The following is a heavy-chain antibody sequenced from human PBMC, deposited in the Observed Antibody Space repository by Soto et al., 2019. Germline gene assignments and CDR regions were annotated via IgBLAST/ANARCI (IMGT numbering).Heavy chain of an antibody. CDR3: ARGGGWVGEASFDT. V-gene: IGHV1-3*01. Sequence: QVQLEQSGAEVKKPGASVKVSCQTSGYTFTSYTLHWVRQAPGQGLEWLGWINAGNGREKYSQRFQDRVSLSTDRPTGTAFMEIRAPRSEDTAVYYWARGGGWVGEASFDTWGQGTLVIVSS. CDR1: GYTFTSYT. D-gene: IGHD3-10*01. CDR2: INAGNGRE. J-gene: IGHJ4*02.